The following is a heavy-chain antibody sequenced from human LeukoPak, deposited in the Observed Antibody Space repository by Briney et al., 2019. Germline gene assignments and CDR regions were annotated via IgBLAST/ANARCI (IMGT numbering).Heavy chain of an antibody. CDR1: GYTFTSYG. V-gene: IGHV1-18*01. D-gene: IGHD2-2*01. Sequence: GASVKASCKASGYTFTSYGISWVRQAPGQGLEWMGWISAYNGNTNYAQKLQGRVTMTTDTSTSTAYMELRSLRSDDTAVYYCAREKCSSTSCYAFDIWGQGTMVTVSS. CDR2: ISAYNGNT. CDR3: AREKCSSTSCYAFDI. J-gene: IGHJ3*02.